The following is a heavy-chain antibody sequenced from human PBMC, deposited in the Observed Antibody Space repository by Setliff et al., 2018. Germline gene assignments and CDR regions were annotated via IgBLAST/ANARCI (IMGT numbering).Heavy chain of an antibody. V-gene: IGHV3-23*01. CDR1: GFTFSSYA. Sequence: GGSLRLSCAASGFTFSSYAMSWVRQAPGKGLEWVSAISGSGGSTYYADSVKGRITISRDNSKNTLYLQMNSLRSEDTAVYYCAKRGPYCSGGTCHYYFDYWGQGTLVTVSS. CDR3: AKRGPYCSGGTCHYYFDY. J-gene: IGHJ4*02. D-gene: IGHD2-15*01. CDR2: ISGSGGST.